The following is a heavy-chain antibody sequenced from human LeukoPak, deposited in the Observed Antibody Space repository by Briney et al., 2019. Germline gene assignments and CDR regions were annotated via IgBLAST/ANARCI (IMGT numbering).Heavy chain of an antibody. CDR3: ARGGSSSWSLFDY. CDR1: GGSISSYY. CDR2: ISYSGST. Sequence: SETLSLTCTVSGGSISSYYWSWIRQPPGKGLEWIGYISYSGSTNYNPSLKSRVTMSVDTSKNQFSLKLSSVTAADTAVYYCARGGSSSWSLFDYWGQGTLVTVSS. J-gene: IGHJ4*02. D-gene: IGHD6-13*01. V-gene: IGHV4-59*01.